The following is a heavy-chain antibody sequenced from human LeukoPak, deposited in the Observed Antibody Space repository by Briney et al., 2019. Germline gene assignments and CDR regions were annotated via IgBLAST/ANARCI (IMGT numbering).Heavy chain of an antibody. CDR1: GFTFSSYS. V-gene: IGHV3-21*01. J-gene: IGHJ4*02. CDR3: AREHIAGAGTGVFDY. D-gene: IGHD6-19*01. CDR2: ISSSSSYI. Sequence: AGGSLRLSCAASGFTFSSYSMNWGRQAAGKGLEWVSSISSSSSYIYYADSVKGRFTISRDNAKNSLYLQMNSLRAEDTAVYYCAREHIAGAGTGVFDYWGQGTLVTVSS.